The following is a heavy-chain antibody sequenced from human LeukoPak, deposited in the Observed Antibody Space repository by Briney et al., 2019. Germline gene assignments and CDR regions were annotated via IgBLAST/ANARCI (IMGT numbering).Heavy chain of an antibody. CDR2: IGTYKGNT. J-gene: IGHJ6*02. D-gene: IGHD3-22*01. CDR1: GYTFTSDG. V-gene: IGHV1-18*01. CDR3: ARTPGMVVVKTFYCMDV. Sequence: ASVKVSCKPSGYTFTSDGISWVRQAPGRGLEWMGWIGTYKGNTNYAQMFQGRVTMTTDTSTSTAYMELKNLRSDDTAVYYCARTPGMVVVKTFYCMDVWGQGTTVTVSS.